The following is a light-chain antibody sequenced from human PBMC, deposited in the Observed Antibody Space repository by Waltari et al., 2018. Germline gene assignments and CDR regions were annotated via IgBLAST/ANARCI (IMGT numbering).Light chain of an antibody. J-gene: IGLJ2*01. CDR2: GEN. V-gene: IGLV3-19*01. Sequence: SSELTQDPAVSVALGQTVRITCQGDSLRDYYATWYQQKPGQAPVLVIHGENNRPSGIPDRFSDSKSGNTAALTITGAQAEDEADYFCNSRDTSGGRRHVVFGGGTKLTFL. CDR1: SLRDYY. CDR3: NSRDTSGGRRHVV.